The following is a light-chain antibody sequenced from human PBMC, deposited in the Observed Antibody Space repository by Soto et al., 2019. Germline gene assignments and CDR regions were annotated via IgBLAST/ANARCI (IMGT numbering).Light chain of an antibody. CDR3: GTWDSSLSAGI. Sequence: QSVLTQPPSVSAAPGQRVTISCSGSSSNIGNNYVSWYRQFPGTAPKFLICEDDKRPPGIPDRFSGSKSGSSATLAITGIQTGDEADYYCGTWDSSLSAGIFGGGTKLTVL. V-gene: IGLV1-51*02. J-gene: IGLJ2*01. CDR1: SSNIGNNY. CDR2: EDD.